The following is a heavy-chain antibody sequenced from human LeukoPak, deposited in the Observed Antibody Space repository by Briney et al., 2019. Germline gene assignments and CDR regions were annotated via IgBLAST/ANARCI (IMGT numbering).Heavy chain of an antibody. CDR1: GGSISSNSYY. V-gene: IGHV4-39*07. D-gene: IGHD4-17*01. Sequence: PSETLSLTCAVSGGSISSNSYYWGWIRQPPGKGLEWIGSIYYSGSTYYNPSLKSRVTISVDTSKNQFSLKLSSVTAADTAVYYCARGKADYGDYGPLFFYYYYMDVWGKGTTVTISS. CDR2: IYYSGST. CDR3: ARGKADYGDYGPLFFYYYYMDV. J-gene: IGHJ6*03.